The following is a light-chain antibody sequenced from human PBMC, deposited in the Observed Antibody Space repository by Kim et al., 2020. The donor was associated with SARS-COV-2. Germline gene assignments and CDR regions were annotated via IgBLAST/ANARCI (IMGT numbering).Light chain of an antibody. CDR3: QQYGSSPLT. J-gene: IGKJ4*01. V-gene: IGKV3-20*01. CDR1: QSVSNSY. CDR2: GAS. Sequence: PGERAPLSCRASQSVSNSYLAWYQQKPGQAPRLLIYGASSRATGIPDRFSGSGSGTDFTFSISRLEPEDFAVYYCQQYGSSPLTFGGGTKVDIK.